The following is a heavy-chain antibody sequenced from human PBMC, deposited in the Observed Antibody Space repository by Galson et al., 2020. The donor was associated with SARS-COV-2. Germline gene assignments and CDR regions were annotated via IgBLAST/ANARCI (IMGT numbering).Heavy chain of an antibody. CDR1: GFTFSSYS. CDR3: ARGVPFGEFYFDY. Sequence: GGSLRLSCAASGFTFSSYSMNWVRQAPGKGLEWVSYISISSSTIYYADSVKGRFTISRDNAKNSLYLQMNSLRAEDTAVYYCARGVPFGEFYFDYWGQGTLVTVSS. CDR2: ISISSSTI. V-gene: IGHV3-48*01. D-gene: IGHD3-10*01. J-gene: IGHJ4*02.